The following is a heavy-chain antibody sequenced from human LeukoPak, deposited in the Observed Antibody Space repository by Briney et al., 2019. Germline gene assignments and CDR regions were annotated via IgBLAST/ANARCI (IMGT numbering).Heavy chain of an antibody. CDR1: GGSISSSSYY. CDR3: ARVRIYRGYYFDY. Sequence: SETLSLTCTVSGGSISSSSYYWGWIRQPPGKGLEWIGSIYYSGSTYYNPSLKSRVTISVDTSKNQFSLKLSSVTAADTAVYYCARVRIYRGYYFDYWGQGTLVTVSS. CDR2: IYYSGST. J-gene: IGHJ4*02. V-gene: IGHV4-39*07. D-gene: IGHD1-14*01.